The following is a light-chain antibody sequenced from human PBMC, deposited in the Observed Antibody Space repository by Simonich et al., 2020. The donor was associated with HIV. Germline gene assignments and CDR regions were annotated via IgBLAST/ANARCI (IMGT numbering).Light chain of an antibody. J-gene: IGKJ5*01. CDR2: GAS. V-gene: IGKV3-15*01. CDR1: QSISSN. Sequence: EIVMTQSPATLSVSPGERATLSCRASQSISSNLAWYQQKPGQAPRRVIYGASTRATGIPARFSGSGSGPEFTLTISSIQSEDFAVYYCQQYNTWVSITFGQGTRLEMK. CDR3: QQYNTWVSIT.